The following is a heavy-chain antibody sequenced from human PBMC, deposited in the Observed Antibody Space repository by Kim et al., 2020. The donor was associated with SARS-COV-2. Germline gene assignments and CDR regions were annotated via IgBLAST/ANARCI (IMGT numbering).Heavy chain of an antibody. V-gene: IGHV3-23*01. Sequence: GGSLRLSCAASGFTFSTSPMGWVRQAPGKGLEWVSRINWDGTRTYYADSVKGRVTMSSDKSKNTVYLHMDSLRVEDTAVYYCAKGVTNSGFDYWGQGAQVTVSS. D-gene: IGHD4-17*01. CDR2: INWDGTRT. CDR1: GFTFSTSP. J-gene: IGHJ4*02. CDR3: AKGVTNSGFDY.